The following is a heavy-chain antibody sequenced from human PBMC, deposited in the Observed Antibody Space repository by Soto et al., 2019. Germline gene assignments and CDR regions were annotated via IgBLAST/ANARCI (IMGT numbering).Heavy chain of an antibody. Sequence: QLRMQESRPRLVRPSETLSLTCTVSGDSLRSSRPYFWGWIRQTPGPGLEWIARIYHSGATYYNSSLRSRGSLYVDTATNQVSLKLASVTATDTAVYYCARQVVSTKTPDYWGQGTLDTVSS. CDR2: IYHSGAT. J-gene: IGHJ4*02. D-gene: IGHD5-12*01. CDR3: ARQVVSTKTPDY. CDR1: GDSLRSSRPYF. V-gene: IGHV4-39*01.